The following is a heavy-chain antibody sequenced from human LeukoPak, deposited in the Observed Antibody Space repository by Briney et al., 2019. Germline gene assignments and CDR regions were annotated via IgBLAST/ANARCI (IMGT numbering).Heavy chain of an antibody. CDR2: TRNKANSYTT. CDR3: AKDISRPDDY. Sequence: GGSLRLSCAASGFTFSDHYMDWVRQAPGKGLEWVGRTRNKANSYTTEYAASVKGRFTISRDDSKNSLYLQMNSLKTEDTAVYCCAKDISRPDDYWGQGTLVTVSS. V-gene: IGHV3-72*01. D-gene: IGHD6-13*01. CDR1: GFTFSDHY. J-gene: IGHJ4*02.